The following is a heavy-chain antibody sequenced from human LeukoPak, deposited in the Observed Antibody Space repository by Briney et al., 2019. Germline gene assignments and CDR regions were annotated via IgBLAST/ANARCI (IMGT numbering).Heavy chain of an antibody. CDR1: GCNFDIYW. CDR3: ARYRRFGDI. D-gene: IGHD3-16*01. Sequence: GGSLRLSCAASGCNFDIYWMSWVRQAPGKGLEWVANIKQDGSDNYHVDSVRGRFTISRDNGNNILYLQMNSLRAEDTAVYYCARYRRFGDIWGQGTMVTVSS. J-gene: IGHJ3*02. CDR2: IKQDGSDN. V-gene: IGHV3-7*01.